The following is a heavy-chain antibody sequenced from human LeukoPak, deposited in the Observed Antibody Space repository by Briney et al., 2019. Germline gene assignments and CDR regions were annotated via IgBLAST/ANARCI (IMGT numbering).Heavy chain of an antibody. CDR3: ASRIFYDFWSGYYMGGELDY. Sequence: ASVKVSCKASGYTFTSYDINWVRQATGQGLEWMGWMNPNIGNTGYAQKFQGRVTMTRNTSISTAYMELSSLRSEDTAVYYCASRIFYDFWSGYYMGGELDYWGQGTLVTVSS. CDR2: MNPNIGNT. J-gene: IGHJ4*02. CDR1: GYTFTSYD. V-gene: IGHV1-8*01. D-gene: IGHD3-3*01.